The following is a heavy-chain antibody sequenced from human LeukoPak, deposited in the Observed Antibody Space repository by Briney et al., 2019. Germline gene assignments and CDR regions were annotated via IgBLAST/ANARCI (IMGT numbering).Heavy chain of an antibody. CDR3: ARSLGATDTFDI. Sequence: PGGSLRLSCAASGFTFSSYEMNWVRQAPGKGLEWVSFISASGDTIYYTDSVKGRFTISRDNAKNSLYLQMNSLRAEDTAVYYCARSLGATDTFDIWGQGTMVTVSS. J-gene: IGHJ3*02. V-gene: IGHV3-48*03. CDR2: ISASGDTI. D-gene: IGHD3-10*01. CDR1: GFTFSSYE.